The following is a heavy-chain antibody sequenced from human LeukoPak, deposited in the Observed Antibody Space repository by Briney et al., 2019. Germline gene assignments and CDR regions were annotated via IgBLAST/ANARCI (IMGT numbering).Heavy chain of an antibody. CDR2: IDQDGSDK. Sequence: GGSLRLSCAGSGFTFSDFWMSWVRQAPGKGLEWVANIDQDGSDKNYVGSVKGRFTISRDDAKNSLFLQMNSLRAEDTAVYYCARESTEDRPGSWGQGTLVTVSS. J-gene: IGHJ5*02. D-gene: IGHD5/OR15-5a*01. V-gene: IGHV3-7*01. CDR3: ARESTEDRPGS. CDR1: GFTFSDFW.